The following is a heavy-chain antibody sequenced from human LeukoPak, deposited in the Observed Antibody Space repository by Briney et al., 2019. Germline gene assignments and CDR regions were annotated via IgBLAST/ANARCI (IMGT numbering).Heavy chain of an antibody. CDR1: GFTFSSYA. J-gene: IGHJ4*02. D-gene: IGHD5-18*01. CDR3: AKDSVRYSYGPPHY. CDR2: ISYDGSNK. Sequence: GGSLRLSCAASGFTFSSYAMHWVRQAPGKGLEWVAVISYDGSNKYYADSVKGRFTISRDNSKNTLYLQMNSLRAEDTAVYYCAKDSVRYSYGPPHYWGQGTLVTVSS. V-gene: IGHV3-30*04.